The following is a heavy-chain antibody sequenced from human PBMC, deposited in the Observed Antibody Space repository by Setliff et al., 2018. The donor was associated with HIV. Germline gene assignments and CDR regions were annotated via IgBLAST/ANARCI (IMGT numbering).Heavy chain of an antibody. CDR2: IYYSGGT. CDR1: GGSISSYY. Sequence: SETLSLTCNVSGGSISSYYWNWIRQPPGKGLEWIGYIYYSGGTNYNPSPKSRVTISADKSKNQFSLKLSSVTAADTAVYYCARGSSGWTFDYWGQGTLVTVSS. D-gene: IGHD6-19*01. V-gene: IGHV4-59*01. J-gene: IGHJ4*02. CDR3: ARGSSGWTFDY.